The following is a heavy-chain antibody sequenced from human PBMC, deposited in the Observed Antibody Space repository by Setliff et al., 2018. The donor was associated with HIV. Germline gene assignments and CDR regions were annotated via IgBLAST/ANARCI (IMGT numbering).Heavy chain of an antibody. CDR2: IYTSDNT. Sequence: SETLSLTCTVSGGSILTTNYYYNWIRQPAGKGLEWIGRIYTSDNTFYNPSLKSRVTISLDASKNQFSLRLSSVTAADTAMYFCARGVVALSPRAPLDLWGQGTLVTVSS. D-gene: IGHD5-12*01. CDR3: ARGVVALSPRAPLDL. J-gene: IGHJ1*01. V-gene: IGHV4-61*02. CDR1: GGSILTTNYY.